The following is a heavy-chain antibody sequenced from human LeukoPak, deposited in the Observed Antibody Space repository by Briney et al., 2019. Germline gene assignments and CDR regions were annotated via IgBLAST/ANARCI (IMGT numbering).Heavy chain of an antibody. V-gene: IGHV3-23*01. CDR3: AKDLDFWNGNYFDY. CDR1: GFSFSSHA. CDR2: ISGSGGST. J-gene: IGHJ4*02. D-gene: IGHD3-3*01. Sequence: SGGSLRLSCAASGFSFSSHAMTWVRQAPGKGLEWVSAISGSGGSTYYADSVKGRFTISRDNSKNTLYLQMNSLRAEDTAVYYCAKDLDFWNGNYFDYWGQGTLVTVSS.